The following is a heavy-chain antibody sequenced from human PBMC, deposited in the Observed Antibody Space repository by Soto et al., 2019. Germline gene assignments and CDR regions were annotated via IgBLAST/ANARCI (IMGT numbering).Heavy chain of an antibody. CDR2: IIPIFGTA. CDR1: GGTFSSYA. CDR3: ASNIVVVPAAHYGMDV. D-gene: IGHD2-2*01. J-gene: IGHJ6*02. V-gene: IGHV1-69*01. Sequence: QVQLVQSGAEVKKPGSSVKVSCKASGGTFSSYAISWVRQAPGQGLEWMGGIIPIFGTANYAQKFQGRVTITADESTSTAYMELSSLRSEDTAVYYCASNIVVVPAAHYGMDVWGQGTTVTVSS.